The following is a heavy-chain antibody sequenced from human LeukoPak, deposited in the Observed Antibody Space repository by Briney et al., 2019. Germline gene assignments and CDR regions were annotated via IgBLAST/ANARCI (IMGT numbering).Heavy chain of an antibody. Sequence: SETLSLTCAVSGGSISSGGYSWSWIRQPPGKGLEWIGYIYHSGSTYYNPSLKSRVTISVDRSKNQFSLKLSSVTAADTAVYYCARARVHSSGCTYHDYWGQGTLVTVSS. CDR2: IYHSGST. J-gene: IGHJ4*02. V-gene: IGHV4-30-2*01. CDR1: GGSISSGGYS. CDR3: ARARVHSSGCTYHDY. D-gene: IGHD3-22*01.